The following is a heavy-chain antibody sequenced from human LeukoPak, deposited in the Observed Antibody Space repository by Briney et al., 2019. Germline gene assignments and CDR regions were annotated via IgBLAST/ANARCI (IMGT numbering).Heavy chain of an antibody. Sequence: SLRLSSVEPRFSLADYTMRWVCAAPRERVWCVSHIFLISGSICYADSVKGRFTISRDNAKNTLYLQMNSLRAEDMALYYCAKATGHNYYGSSPYYFDYWGQGTLVTVSS. CDR3: AKATGHNYYGSSPYYFDY. J-gene: IGHJ4*02. CDR2: IFLISGSI. CDR1: RFSLADYT. D-gene: IGHD3-22*01. V-gene: IGHV3-9*03.